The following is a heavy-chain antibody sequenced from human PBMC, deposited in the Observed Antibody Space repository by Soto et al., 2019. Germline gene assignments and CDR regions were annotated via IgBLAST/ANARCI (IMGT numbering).Heavy chain of an antibody. J-gene: IGHJ4*02. V-gene: IGHV4-4*02. CDR3: ARGHGGITVFGAPGHFDY. CDR2: VSYSGST. Sequence: SETLSLTCAVSCGSISSSNWWSWVRQPPGKGLEWIGGVSYSGSTYYNPPLKSRVTISVDTSKNQFSLKVSSVSAADTAVYYCARGHGGITVFGAPGHFDYWGQGTLVTVSS. CDR1: CGSISSSNW. D-gene: IGHD3-3*01.